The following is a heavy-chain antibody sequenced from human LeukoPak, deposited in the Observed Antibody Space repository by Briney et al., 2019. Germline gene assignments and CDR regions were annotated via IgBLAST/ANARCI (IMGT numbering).Heavy chain of an antibody. V-gene: IGHV3-53*01. CDR1: GFTVSSNH. D-gene: IGHD2-15*01. J-gene: IGHJ4*02. CDR3: ARDQYTSGGRGYFVY. CDR2: IYSGGTT. Sequence: GGSLRLSCAASGFTVSSNHMSWVRQAPGKGLEWVSVIYSGGTTYYADSVKGRFTISRDNSKNTLYLEMNSLRAEDTAMYYCARDQYTSGGRGYFVYWGQRTLVTVSS.